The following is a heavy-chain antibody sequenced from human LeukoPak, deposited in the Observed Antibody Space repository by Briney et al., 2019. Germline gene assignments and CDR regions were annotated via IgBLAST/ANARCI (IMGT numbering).Heavy chain of an antibody. D-gene: IGHD6-19*01. CDR1: GYTFTSYG. Sequence: ASVNVSCKASGYTFTSYGISWVRQAPGQGLEWMGWISAYNGNTNYAQKLQGRVTVTPDTSTSTAYMELRSLRSDDTAVYYCARVVYSSGWYWGDYFDYWGQGTLVTASS. V-gene: IGHV1-18*01. CDR3: ARVVYSSGWYWGDYFDY. CDR2: ISAYNGNT. J-gene: IGHJ4*02.